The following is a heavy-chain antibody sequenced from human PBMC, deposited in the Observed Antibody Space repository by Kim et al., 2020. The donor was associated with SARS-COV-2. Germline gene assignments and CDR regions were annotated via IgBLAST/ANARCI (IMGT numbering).Heavy chain of an antibody. Sequence: ASVKVSCKASGYTFTNYYMHWVRQAPGQGLEWMGIINSSGGSTSYAQKFQGRVTMTRDTSTSTVYMELNSLRSGDTAVYYCARTPLTPDYVGDYWGQGTLVTVSS. CDR2: INSSGGST. CDR1: GYTFTNYY. CDR3: ARTPLTPDYVGDY. J-gene: IGHJ4*02. V-gene: IGHV1-46*01. D-gene: IGHD4-17*01.